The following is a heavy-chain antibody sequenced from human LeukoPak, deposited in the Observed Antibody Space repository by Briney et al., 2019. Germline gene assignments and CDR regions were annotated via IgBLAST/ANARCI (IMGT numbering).Heavy chain of an antibody. D-gene: IGHD6-13*01. CDR2: ISYDGSNK. J-gene: IGHJ4*02. CDR1: GFTFSSYA. Sequence: GGSLRLSCAASGFTFSSYAMHWVRQAPGKGLEWVAVISYDGSNKYYADSVKGRFTISRDNSKNTLYLQMNSLRAEDTAVYYCARGGPSIAAAGTGHWGQGTLVTVSS. CDR3: ARGGPSIAAAGTGH. V-gene: IGHV3-30-3*01.